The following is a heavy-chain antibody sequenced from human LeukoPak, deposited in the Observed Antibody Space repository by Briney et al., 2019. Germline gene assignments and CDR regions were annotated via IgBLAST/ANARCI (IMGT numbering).Heavy chain of an antibody. CDR1: GGSISSSSYY. V-gene: IGHV4-39*01. D-gene: IGHD3-10*01. J-gene: IGHJ4*02. Sequence: KPSETLSLTCTVSGGSISSSSYYWGWIRQPPGKGLEWIGSIYYSGSTYYNPSLKSRVTISVDTSKNQFSLKLSSVTAADTAVYYCARQVPGMSGGYYFDYWGQGTLVTVSS. CDR3: ARQVPGMSGGYYFDY. CDR2: IYYSGST.